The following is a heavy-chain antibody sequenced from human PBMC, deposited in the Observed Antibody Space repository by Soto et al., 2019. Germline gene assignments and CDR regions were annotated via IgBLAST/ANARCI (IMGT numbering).Heavy chain of an antibody. J-gene: IGHJ4*02. D-gene: IGHD3-10*01. CDR2: ISGSGGST. V-gene: IGHV3-23*01. CDR1: GFTFSSYA. Sequence: EVQLLESGGGLVQPGGSLRLSCAASGFTFSSYAMSWVRQAPGKGLEWVSAISGSGGSTYYADTVKGRFTISRDNSTNALYLRMNSLRSEDTAVYYCSKVVFDYYGSGSYYDYWGQGTLVTVSS. CDR3: SKVVFDYYGSGSYYDY.